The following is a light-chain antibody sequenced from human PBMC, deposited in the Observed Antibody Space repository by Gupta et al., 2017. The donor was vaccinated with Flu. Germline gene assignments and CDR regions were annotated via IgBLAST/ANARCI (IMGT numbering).Light chain of an antibody. V-gene: IGKV3-15*01. Sequence: EIVMTQSPATLSVSPGERATFSCRASQSVGSNFAWYQQKPGQAPRLIIHRASVRATGIPSRFSGSGYGTDFTLTSSRRQSEDSAVYCWHQDNSLKTFGQGTKLEI. CDR2: RAS. CDR3: HQDNSLKT. CDR1: QSVGSN. J-gene: IGKJ2*01.